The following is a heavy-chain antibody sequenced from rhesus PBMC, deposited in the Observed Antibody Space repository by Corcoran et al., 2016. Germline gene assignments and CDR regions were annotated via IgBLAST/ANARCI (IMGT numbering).Heavy chain of an antibody. CDR2: ISGSTGGT. J-gene: IGHJ4*01. CDR1: GGSFSGYN. CDR3: ASYIAPQFDY. Sequence: QVQLQESGPGLVKPSETLSLTCAVSGGSFSGYNWGWLRQPPGEGLEWIGYISGSTGGTDDNPALKSRVTISTDTSKNQFSLMLSSVTAADTAVYYCASYIAPQFDYWGQGVLVTVSS. D-gene: IGHD2-15*01. V-gene: IGHV4-165*01.